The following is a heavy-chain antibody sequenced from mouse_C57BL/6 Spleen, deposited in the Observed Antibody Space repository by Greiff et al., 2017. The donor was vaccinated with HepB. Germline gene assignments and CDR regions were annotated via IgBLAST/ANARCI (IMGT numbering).Heavy chain of an antibody. V-gene: IGHV1-31*01. Sequence: EVHLVESGPELVKPGASVKISCKASGYSFTGYYMHWVKQSHGNILDWIGYIYPYNGVSSYNQKFKGKATLTVDKSSSTAYMELRSLTSEDSAVYYCARGETTAVAGDYFDDWGQGTTLTVSS. CDR3: ARGETTAVAGDYFDD. CDR2: IYPYNGVS. CDR1: GYSFTGYY. D-gene: IGHD1-1*01. J-gene: IGHJ2*01.